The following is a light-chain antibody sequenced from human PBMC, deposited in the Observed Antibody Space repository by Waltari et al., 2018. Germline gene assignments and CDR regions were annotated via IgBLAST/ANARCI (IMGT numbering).Light chain of an antibody. CDR3: LQDYIYPWT. CDR2: AAS. Sequence: IQMTQSPSTLSASVGDRFTITCRASQNINTLVAWYQQKPGKAPKLLISAASTLQSGVPSRFSGSGSGTEFTLTISSLQHEDFATYYCLQDYIYPWTFGQGTKVEIQ. CDR1: QNINTL. V-gene: IGKV1-6*01. J-gene: IGKJ1*01.